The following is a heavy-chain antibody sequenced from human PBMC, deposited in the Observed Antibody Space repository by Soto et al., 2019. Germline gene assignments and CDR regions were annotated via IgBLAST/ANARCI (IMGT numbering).Heavy chain of an antibody. CDR1: GFTFSSYS. J-gene: IGHJ6*03. Sequence: EVQLVESGGGLVKPGGSLRLSCAASGFTFSSYSMNWVRQAPGKGLEWVSSISSSSSYIYYADSVKGRFTISRDNAKNSLYLQMNSRRAEDTAVYYCARAAMVRGVSNYYYMDVWGKGTTVTVSS. V-gene: IGHV3-21*01. CDR3: ARAAMVRGVSNYYYMDV. CDR2: ISSSSSYI. D-gene: IGHD3-10*01.